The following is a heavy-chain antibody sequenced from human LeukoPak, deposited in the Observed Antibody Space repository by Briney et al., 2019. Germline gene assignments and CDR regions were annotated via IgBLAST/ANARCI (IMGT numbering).Heavy chain of an antibody. D-gene: IGHD3-10*01. CDR2: INPSGGST. CDR1: GYTFTSYY. Sequence: ASVKVSCKASGYTFTSYYMHWVRQAPGQGLEWMGIINPSGGSTSYAQKFQGRVTMTRDMSTSTVYMELSSLRSEDTAGYCARGGYYGSGNDFRFDPWGQGTLVTVSS. CDR3: ARGGYYGSGNDFRFDP. V-gene: IGHV1-46*01. J-gene: IGHJ5*02.